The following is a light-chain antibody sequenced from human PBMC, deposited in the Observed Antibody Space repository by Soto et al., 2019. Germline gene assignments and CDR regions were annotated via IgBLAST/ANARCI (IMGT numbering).Light chain of an antibody. J-gene: IGKJ5*01. CDR1: QTVTSY. CDR2: GAS. CDR3: QQYGTSPIT. Sequence: PGEKSTLSCRARQTVTSYLTWYQQRPGQAPRLLIYGASKRATGIPDRFSGSGSGTDFTLTISRLEPEDFALYYCQQYGTSPITFGQGTRLELK. V-gene: IGKV3-20*01.